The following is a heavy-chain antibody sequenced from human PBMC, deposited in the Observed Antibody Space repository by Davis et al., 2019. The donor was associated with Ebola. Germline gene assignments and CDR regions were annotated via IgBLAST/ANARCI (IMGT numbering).Heavy chain of an antibody. J-gene: IGHJ6*02. Sequence: SLKISCAASGFTFDDYAMHWVRQAPGKGLEWVSGISWNSGSIGYADSVKGRFTISRDNAKNSLYLQMNSLRTEDTALYYCTKALPGYYYGMDVWGQGTTVTVSS. CDR3: TKALPGYYYGMDV. V-gene: IGHV3-9*01. CDR2: ISWNSGSI. CDR1: GFTFDDYA.